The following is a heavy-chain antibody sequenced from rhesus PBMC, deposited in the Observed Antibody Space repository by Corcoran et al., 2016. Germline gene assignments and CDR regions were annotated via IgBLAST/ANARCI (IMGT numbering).Heavy chain of an antibody. V-gene: IGHV4-127*01. CDR1: GYSISSGYG. Sequence: QVQLQESGPGLVKPSETLSLTCAVSGYSISSGYGWSWIRPPPGKGREWIGYRGGSRGSNNYNPSLKSRVTSSKDTSKNQFSLKLSSGTAADTAVDYCARGDWGDPFDYWGQGVLVTVSS. CDR3: ARGDWGDPFDY. D-gene: IGHD3-34*01. J-gene: IGHJ4*01. CDR2: RGGSRGSN.